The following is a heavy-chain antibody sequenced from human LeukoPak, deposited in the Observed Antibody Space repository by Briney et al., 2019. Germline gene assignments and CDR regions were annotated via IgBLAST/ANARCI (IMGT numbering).Heavy chain of an antibody. Sequence: SETLSLTCAVYGGSFSGYYWSWIRQPPGKGLEWIGEINHSGSTNYNPSLKRRVTISVDTSNNQFSLKLSSVAAADTAVYYCARARSHSSGWNFWGQGTLVTVSS. V-gene: IGHV4-34*01. CDR1: GGSFSGYY. D-gene: IGHD6-19*01. CDR3: ARARSHSSGWNF. J-gene: IGHJ4*02. CDR2: INHSGST.